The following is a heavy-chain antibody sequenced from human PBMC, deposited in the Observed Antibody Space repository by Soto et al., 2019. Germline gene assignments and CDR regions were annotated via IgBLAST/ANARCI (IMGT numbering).Heavy chain of an antibody. V-gene: IGHV3-21*01. CDR2: ISSSSRCI. D-gene: IGHD6-19*01. CDR1: GFTVSSYS. CDR3: ALSAASALAVAGFRGGMDV. J-gene: IGHJ6*04. Sequence: EVQLVESGGGLVKPGGSLRLSCAASGFTVSSYSMNWVRQARGKGLEWVSSISSSSRCIYYADSVKGRFTISRDNAKNSLYLEIHSLRAEDTAVYYWALSAASALAVAGFRGGMDVWGKGTTDTVSS.